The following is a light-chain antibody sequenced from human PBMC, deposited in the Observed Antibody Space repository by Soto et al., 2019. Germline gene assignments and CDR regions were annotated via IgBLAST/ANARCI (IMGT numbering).Light chain of an antibody. CDR1: QSVDTY. V-gene: IGKV3-11*01. CDR2: DAS. CDR3: QNRSRWPLA. Sequence: EIVLTQSPATLSLSPGERATLSCRASQSVDTYLAWYQHRPGQAPRLLIYDASNRATGISARFSGSGFGTDCTLTISSLDPEDFAVYYCQNRSRWPLAFGGGTKVEIK. J-gene: IGKJ4*01.